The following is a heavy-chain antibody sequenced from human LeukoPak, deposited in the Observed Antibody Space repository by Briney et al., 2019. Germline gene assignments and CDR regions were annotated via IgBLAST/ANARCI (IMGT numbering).Heavy chain of an antibody. Sequence: PSETLSLTCTVSGDSITSYYWSWIRQPPGKGLAWIGYIYYSGSTNYNPSLKSRVTISVDTSKNQFSLKLSSVTAADTAVYYCARLSPYDSGGYYSQFDCWGQGTLVTVSS. CDR2: IYYSGST. V-gene: IGHV4-59*08. CDR3: ARLSPYDSGGYYSQFDC. J-gene: IGHJ4*02. CDR1: GDSITSYY. D-gene: IGHD3-22*01.